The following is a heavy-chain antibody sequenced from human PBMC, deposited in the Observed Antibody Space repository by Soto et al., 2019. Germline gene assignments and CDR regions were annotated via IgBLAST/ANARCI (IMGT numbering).Heavy chain of an antibody. CDR2: INPNSGGT. J-gene: IGHJ6*02. CDR1: GYTFTGHY. V-gene: IGHV1-2*04. D-gene: IGHD2-15*01. CDR3: ARSGTVAATNHYYYGMDV. Sequence: ASVKVSCKASGYTFTGHYMHWVRQAPGQGLEWMGWINPNSGGTNYAQKFQGWVTMTRDTSISTAYMELSRLRSDDTAVYYCARSGTVAATNHYYYGMDVWGQGTTVTVSS.